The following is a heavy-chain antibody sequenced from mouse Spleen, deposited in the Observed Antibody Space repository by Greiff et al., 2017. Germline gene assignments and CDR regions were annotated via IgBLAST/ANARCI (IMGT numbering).Heavy chain of an antibody. D-gene: IGHD2-1*01. CDR2: IYPRSGNT. Sequence: VQLQQSGAELARPGASVKLSCKASGYTFTSYGISWVKQRTGQGLEWIGEIYPRSGNTYYNEKFKGKATLTADKSSSTAYMELRSLTSEDSAVYFCARGDGNYVPSYFDVWGAGTTVTVSS. V-gene: IGHV1-81*01. J-gene: IGHJ1*01. CDR3: ARGDGNYVPSYFDV. CDR1: GYTFTSYG.